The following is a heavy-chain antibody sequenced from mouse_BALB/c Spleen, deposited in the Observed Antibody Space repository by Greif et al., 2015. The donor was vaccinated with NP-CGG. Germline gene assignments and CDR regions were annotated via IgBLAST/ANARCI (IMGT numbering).Heavy chain of an antibody. Sequence: EVKLMESGGGLVKPGGSLKLSCAASGFTFSSYAMSWVRQTPEKRLEWVATISSGGSYTYYPDSVKGRFTISRDNAKNTLYLQMSSLRSEDTAMYYCARRGTLGNYFDYWGQGTTLTVSS. CDR1: GFTFSSYA. CDR2: ISSGGSYT. V-gene: IGHV5-9-3*01. CDR3: ARRGTLGNYFDY. J-gene: IGHJ2*01. D-gene: IGHD3-1*01.